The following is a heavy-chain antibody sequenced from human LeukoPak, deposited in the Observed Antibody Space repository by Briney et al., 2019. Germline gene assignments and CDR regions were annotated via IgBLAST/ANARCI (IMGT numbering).Heavy chain of an antibody. CDR2: IYSGGST. V-gene: IGHV3-66*01. CDR3: ARDTSTGYSSGWYRGMDV. J-gene: IGHJ6*02. Sequence: GGSLRLSCAASGFTVSSNYMSWVRQAPGKGLEWVSVIYSGGSTYYADSVKGRFTISRDNSKNTLYLQMNSLRAEDTAVYYCARDTSTGYSSGWYRGMDVWGQGTTVTVSS. D-gene: IGHD6-19*01. CDR1: GFTVSSNY.